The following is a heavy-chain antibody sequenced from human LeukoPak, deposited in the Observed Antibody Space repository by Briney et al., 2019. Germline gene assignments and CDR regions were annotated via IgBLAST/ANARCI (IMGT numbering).Heavy chain of an antibody. J-gene: IGHJ4*02. CDR2: IWYDGSNK. Sequence: GRSLRLSCAASGFTFSSYGMHGVRQAPGKGLEWVAVIWYDGSNKYYADSVKGRFTISRDNSKNTLYLQMNSLRAEDTAVYYCARSIAVAGPWDYWGQGTLVTVSS. CDR1: GFTFSSYG. V-gene: IGHV3-33*01. CDR3: ARSIAVAGPWDY. D-gene: IGHD6-19*01.